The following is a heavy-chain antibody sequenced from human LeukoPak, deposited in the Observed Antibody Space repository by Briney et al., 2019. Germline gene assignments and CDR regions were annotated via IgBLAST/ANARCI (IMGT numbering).Heavy chain of an antibody. D-gene: IGHD3-10*01. J-gene: IGHJ3*02. CDR2: IYHSGIT. CDR3: ARETRITMRAFDI. Sequence: NPSETLSLTCTVSGGSISSYYWTWIRQSPGKGLEWIGYIYHSGITNYNPSLKSRVTISVDTSKNQFSLKLTSVTAADTAVYYCARETRITMRAFDIWGQGTMVTVSS. V-gene: IGHV4-59*12. CDR1: GGSISSYY.